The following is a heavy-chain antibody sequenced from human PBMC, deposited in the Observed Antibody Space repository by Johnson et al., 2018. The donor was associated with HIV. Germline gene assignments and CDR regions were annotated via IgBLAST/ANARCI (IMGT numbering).Heavy chain of an antibody. V-gene: IGHV3-73*01. CDR1: GLTFSDSA. J-gene: IGHJ3*02. D-gene: IGHD1-26*01. CDR2: IRSKPYSSAT. CDR3: AKDQLVGATYAAFDI. Sequence: VQLVESGGGLVQPGGSLKLSCAASGLTFSDSALHWVRQAPEKGLEWVGRIRSKPYSSATAYAASVTGRFTISRDDSKNTLYLQMNSLRPEDTAVYYCAKDQLVGATYAAFDIWGQGTMVTVSS.